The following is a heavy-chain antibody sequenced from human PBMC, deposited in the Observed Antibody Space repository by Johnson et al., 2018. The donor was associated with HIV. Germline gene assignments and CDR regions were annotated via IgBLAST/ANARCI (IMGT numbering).Heavy chain of an antibody. J-gene: IGHJ3*02. CDR1: GFTVSNTF. CDR2: ISGRGGST. CDR3: AKDREVEYQLYGEGAFDI. V-gene: IGHV3-23*04. Sequence: EVQLVESGGNLVQPGGSLRLSCAASGFTVSNTFMDWVRQAPGKGPEWVSAISGRGGSTYYADSVKGRFTISRDNSKNTLYLQMNSLRAEDTAVYYCAKDREVEYQLYGEGAFDIWGQGTMVTVSS. D-gene: IGHD2-2*01.